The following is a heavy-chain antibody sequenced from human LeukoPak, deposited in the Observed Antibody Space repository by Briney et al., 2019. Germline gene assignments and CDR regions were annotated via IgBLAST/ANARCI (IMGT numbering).Heavy chain of an antibody. CDR2: IRYDGTNK. CDR3: ARDSSSSMSID. Sequence: GGSMRLSCAASGFTLRSYGIHWVRQAPGKGREWVAFIRYDGTNKYYTDSGKDRFTISRDNSKNTLYLQMNSLRAEDTAVYYCARDSSSSMSIDWGQGTLVTVSS. J-gene: IGHJ4*02. V-gene: IGHV3-30*02. CDR1: GFTLRSYG. D-gene: IGHD6-6*01.